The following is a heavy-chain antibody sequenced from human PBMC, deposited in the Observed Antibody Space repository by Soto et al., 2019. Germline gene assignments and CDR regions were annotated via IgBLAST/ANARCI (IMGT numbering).Heavy chain of an antibody. V-gene: IGHV3-30*18. Sequence: GGSLRLSCAASGFTFSSYGMHWVRQAPGKGLEWVAVISYDGSNKYYADSVKGRFTISRDNSKNTLYLQMNSLRAEDTAVYYCAKEITMVRGVIFFGEYYYYGMDVWGQGTTVTVSS. CDR3: AKEITMVRGVIFFGEYYYYGMDV. J-gene: IGHJ6*02. CDR2: ISYDGSNK. D-gene: IGHD3-10*01. CDR1: GFTFSSYG.